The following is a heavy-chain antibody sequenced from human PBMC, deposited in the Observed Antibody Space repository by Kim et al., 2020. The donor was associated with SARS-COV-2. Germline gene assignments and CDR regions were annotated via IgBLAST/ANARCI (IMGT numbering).Heavy chain of an antibody. D-gene: IGHD3-10*01. CDR3: ARLGGLLWFGVGDSLYFDL. V-gene: IGHV4-59*08. J-gene: IGHJ2*01. Sequence: SRVTISVDTSKNQFSLKLSSVTAADTAVYYCARLGGLLWFGVGDSLYFDLWGRGTLVTVSS.